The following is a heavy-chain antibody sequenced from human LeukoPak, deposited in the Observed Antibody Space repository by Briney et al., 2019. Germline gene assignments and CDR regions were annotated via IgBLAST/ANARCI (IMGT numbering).Heavy chain of an antibody. CDR1: GFTFSSCE. CDR3: AGSDTICYSPREWDYWYFDL. D-gene: IGHD2-21*01. CDR2: ISSSGSPI. Sequence: GGSLRLSCAASGFTFSSCEMNWVRQAPGKGLEWVSYISSSGSPIYYADSVKGRFTISRDNAKNSLYLQMNSLRVEDTAVYYCAGSDTICYSPREWDYWYFDLWGRGTLVTVSS. J-gene: IGHJ2*01. V-gene: IGHV3-48*03.